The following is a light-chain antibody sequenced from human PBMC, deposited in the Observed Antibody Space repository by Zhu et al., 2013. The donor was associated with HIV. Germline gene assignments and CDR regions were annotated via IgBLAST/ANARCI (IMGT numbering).Light chain of an antibody. CDR2: WAS. Sequence: DIVMTQSPDSLAVSLGERATINCKSSQSVLYSSNNKNYLAWYQQNPGQPPKLLIYWASTRESGVPDRFSGSGSGTDFTLTISSLEPEDFAVYYCQQRSNWPPLTFGGGTKVEIK. CDR1: QSVLYSSNNKNY. J-gene: IGKJ4*01. V-gene: IGKV4-1*01. CDR3: QQRSNWPPLT.